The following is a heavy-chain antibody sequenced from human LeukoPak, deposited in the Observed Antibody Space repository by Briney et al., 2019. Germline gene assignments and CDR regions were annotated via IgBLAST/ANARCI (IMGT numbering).Heavy chain of an antibody. V-gene: IGHV3-7*01. CDR2: IKQDGTEK. D-gene: IGHD3-3*02. J-gene: IGHJ4*02. Sequence: GGSLRLSCAASGFTFSNYWVTWARQTPGKGLEWVANIKQDGTEKNYVDSVKGRFTVSRDNARNSLFLQMNNLRGEDTADYYCARGRIKMDSWGQGILVTVSS. CDR1: GFTFSNYW. CDR3: ARGRIKMDS.